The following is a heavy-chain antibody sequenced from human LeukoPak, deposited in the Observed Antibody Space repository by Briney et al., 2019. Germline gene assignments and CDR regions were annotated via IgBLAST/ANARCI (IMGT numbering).Heavy chain of an antibody. J-gene: IGHJ3*02. V-gene: IGHV3-15*01. CDR2: IKSKTDGGTT. CDR3: CTDDSGSYFQGDPFDI. CDR1: GFTFSHAL. Sequence: PGGSLRLSCAAPGFTFSHALMNWVRQAPGKGLEWVGRIKSKTDGGTTDYSAPMKGRFTISRDDSKNTLYLQMNSLKTEDTAMYYCCTDDSGSYFQGDPFDIWGQGTMVTVSS. D-gene: IGHD1-26*01.